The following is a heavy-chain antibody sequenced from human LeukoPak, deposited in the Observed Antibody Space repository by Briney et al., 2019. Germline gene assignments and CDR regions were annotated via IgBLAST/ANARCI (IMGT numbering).Heavy chain of an antibody. Sequence: PSETLSLTCTVSGGSISSSSYYWGWIRQPPGKGLEWIGSIYYSGSTYYNPSLKSRVTISVDTSKNQFSLKLSSVTAADTAVYYCARHRAVDFDYWGQGTLVTVSS. CDR1: GGSISSSSYY. CDR2: IYYSGST. V-gene: IGHV4-39*01. D-gene: IGHD3-10*01. CDR3: ARHRAVDFDY. J-gene: IGHJ4*02.